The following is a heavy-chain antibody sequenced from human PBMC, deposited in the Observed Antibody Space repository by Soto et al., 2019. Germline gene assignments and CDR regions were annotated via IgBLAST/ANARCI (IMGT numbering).Heavy chain of an antibody. V-gene: IGHV1-69*06. J-gene: IGHJ4*02. D-gene: IGHD3-22*01. CDR2: IIPIFGTA. CDR3: ARVYYYDSSGSDPVDY. Sequence: SVKVSCKASGGTFSSYAISWVRQAPGQGLEWMGGIIPIFGTANYAQKFQGRVTITADKSTSTVYMELSSLRSEDTAVYYCARVYYYDSSGSDPVDYWGQGTLVTVSS. CDR1: GGTFSSYA.